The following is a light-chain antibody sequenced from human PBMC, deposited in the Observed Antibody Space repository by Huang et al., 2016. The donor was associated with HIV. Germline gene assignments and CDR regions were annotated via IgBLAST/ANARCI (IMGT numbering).Light chain of an antibody. CDR2: DSF. J-gene: IGKJ4*01. CDR3: QQRGAWPLT. Sequence: DIVLTQSTATLSLSPGQRATLSCRASQNINNYLVWYQQKPGQAPRLLSYDSFNRATGIPARFRGSGSGTDFTLTINTLEPEDFAVYYCQQRGAWPLTFGGGTKVEIK. CDR1: QNINNY. V-gene: IGKV3-11*01.